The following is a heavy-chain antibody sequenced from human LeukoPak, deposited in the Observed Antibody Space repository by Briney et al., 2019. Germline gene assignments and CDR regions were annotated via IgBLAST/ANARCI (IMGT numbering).Heavy chain of an antibody. CDR2: INPNSGGT. CDR3: ATLPVRYDILAGYDEFDY. J-gene: IGHJ4*02. Sequence: ASVKVSCKASGYSFTGYYMHWVRQAPGQGLEWMGWINPNSGGTNYAQKFQGWVTMTRDTSISTAYMELSSLRSEDTAVYYCATLPVRYDILAGYDEFDYWGQGTLVTVSS. CDR1: GYSFTGYY. D-gene: IGHD3-9*01. V-gene: IGHV1-2*04.